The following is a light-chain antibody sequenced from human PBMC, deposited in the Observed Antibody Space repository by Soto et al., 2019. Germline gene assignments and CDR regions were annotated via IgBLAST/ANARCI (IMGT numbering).Light chain of an antibody. CDR3: QSYDSSLSGDL. CDR1: SSNIGAGYD. V-gene: IGLV1-40*01. Sequence: QSLLTQPPSVSGAPGQRVTISCTGSSSNIGAGYDVHWYQQLPGTAPKLLIYDNSNRPSGDPDRFSGSSSGTSASLAFTGLQAEDEAEYDGQSYDSSLSGDLFGTGTKVTV. CDR2: DNS. J-gene: IGLJ1*01.